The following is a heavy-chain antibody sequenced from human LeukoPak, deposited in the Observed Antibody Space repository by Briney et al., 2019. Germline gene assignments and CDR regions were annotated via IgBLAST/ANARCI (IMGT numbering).Heavy chain of an antibody. CDR2: VYYTGGT. CDR1: GGSIDITTYY. V-gene: IGHV4-39*07. D-gene: IGHD3-3*01. J-gene: IGHJ5*02. CDR3: ARWYYDFWSGHENNWFDP. Sequence: PSETLSLTCTVSGGSIDITTYYWGWIRQPPGKGLDWIGSVYYTGGTYYNPSLMSRVTIFIDTSKNQFSLKLSSVTAADTAVYYCARWYYDFWSGHENNWFDPWGQGTLVTVSS.